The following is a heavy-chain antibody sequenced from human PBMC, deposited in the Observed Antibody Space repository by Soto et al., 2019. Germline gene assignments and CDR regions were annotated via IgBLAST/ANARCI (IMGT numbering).Heavy chain of an antibody. CDR2: IKSKTDGGTT. Sequence: EVQLVESGGGLVKPGGSLRLSCAASGFTFSNAWMSWVRQAPGKGLEWVGRIKSKTDGGTTDYAAPAKGRFTISRDDSKNTLYLQMNSLKTEDTAVYYCTTVEEVVVPAANFDYWGQGTLVTVSS. CDR3: TTVEEVVVPAANFDY. V-gene: IGHV3-15*01. CDR1: GFTFSNAW. J-gene: IGHJ4*02. D-gene: IGHD2-2*01.